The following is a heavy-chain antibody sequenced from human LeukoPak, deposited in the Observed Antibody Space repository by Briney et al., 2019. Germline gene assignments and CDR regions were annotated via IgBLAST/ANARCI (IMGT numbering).Heavy chain of an antibody. V-gene: IGHV4-59*01. Sequence: SETLSLTCTVSGGSISSYYWSWIWQPPGKGLEWIGYIYYSGNTNYNPSLKGRVTISVDTSKNQFSLKLSSVTAADTAVYYCARVRYSSGWYPFDYWGQGTLVTVSS. CDR1: GGSISSYY. D-gene: IGHD6-19*01. J-gene: IGHJ4*02. CDR2: IYYSGNT. CDR3: ARVRYSSGWYPFDY.